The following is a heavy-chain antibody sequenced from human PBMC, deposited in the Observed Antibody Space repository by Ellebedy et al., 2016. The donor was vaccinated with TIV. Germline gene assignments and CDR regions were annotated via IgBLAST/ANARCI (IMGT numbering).Heavy chain of an antibody. CDR3: ARCSYGTHFDY. CDR1: GGTFTSYY. CDR2: INPSGGST. J-gene: IGHJ4*02. Sequence: ASVKVSCKASGGTFTSYYLHWVRQAPGQGLEWMGIINPSGGSTSYAQKLQGRVTMTRDTSTSTVYMELSSLRSEDTAVYYCARCSYGTHFDYWGQGTLVTVSS. D-gene: IGHD5-18*01. V-gene: IGHV1-46*04.